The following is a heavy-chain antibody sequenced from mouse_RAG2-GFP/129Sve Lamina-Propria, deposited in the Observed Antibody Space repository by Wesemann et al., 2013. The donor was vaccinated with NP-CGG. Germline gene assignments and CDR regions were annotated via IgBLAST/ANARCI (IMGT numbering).Heavy chain of an antibody. Sequence: EVQLQQSGPELVKPGASVKMSCKASGYTFTDYNMHWVKQSHGKSLEWIGYINPNNGGTSYNQKFKGKATLTVNKSSSTAYMELRSLTSEDSAVYYCARGYYGSSYVDWYFDVWGTGTTVTVSS. CDR1: GYTFTDYN. CDR3: ARGYYGSSYVDWYFDV. J-gene: IGHJ1*03. CDR2: INPNNGGT. D-gene: IGHD1-1*01. V-gene: IGHV1-22*01.